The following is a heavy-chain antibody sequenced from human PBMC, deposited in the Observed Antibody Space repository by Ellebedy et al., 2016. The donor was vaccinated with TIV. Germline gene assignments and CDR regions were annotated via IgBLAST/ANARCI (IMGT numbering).Heavy chain of an antibody. CDR1: GFSFDDYA. D-gene: IGHD4-11*01. J-gene: IGHJ4*02. V-gene: IGHV3-43D*04. CDR3: ANADYSNFRNLTY. CDR2: INWDGSST. Sequence: GGSLRLSXAASGFSFDDYAMHWVRQVPGKGLEWVSLINWDGSSTYYGDSVKGRFTISRDNTKNSLYLQMNSLRAEDTALYYCANADYSNFRNLTYWGQGTLVTVSS.